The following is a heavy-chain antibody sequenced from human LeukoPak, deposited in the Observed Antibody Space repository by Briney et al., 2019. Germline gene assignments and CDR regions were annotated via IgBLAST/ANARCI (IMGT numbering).Heavy chain of an antibody. J-gene: IGHJ4*02. CDR1: GFTVSSNY. Sequence: GRSLRLSCAASGFTVSSNYMSWVRQAPGKGLEWVSVIYSGGSTYYADSVKGRFTISRDNSKNTLYLQMNSLRAEVRAVYYCARDVTMVRGVIVYWGQGPLVTVSS. D-gene: IGHD3-10*01. CDR3: ARDVTMVRGVIVY. V-gene: IGHV3-53*01. CDR2: IYSGGST.